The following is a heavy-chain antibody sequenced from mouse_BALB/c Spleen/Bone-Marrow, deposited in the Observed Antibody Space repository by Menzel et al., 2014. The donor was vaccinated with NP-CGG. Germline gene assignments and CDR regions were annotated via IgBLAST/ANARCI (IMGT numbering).Heavy chain of an antibody. CDR2: IWTGGGT. CDR1: GFSLTSYD. CDR3: VSGGNYYFDY. J-gene: IGHJ2*01. Sequence: QVQLKQSGPGLVAPSQSLSITCTVSGFSLTSYDISWIRQPPGKGLEWLGVIWTGGGTNYNSAFMSRLSISKDNSKSQVFLKMNSLQTDDTAIYYCVSGGNYYFDYWGQGTTLTVSS. D-gene: IGHD2-1*01. V-gene: IGHV2-9-2*01.